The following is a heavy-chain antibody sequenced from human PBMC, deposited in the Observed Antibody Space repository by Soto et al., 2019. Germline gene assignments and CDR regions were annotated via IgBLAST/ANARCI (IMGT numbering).Heavy chain of an antibody. CDR1: GGNFSGHY. V-gene: IGHV4-59*11. Sequence: SETLSLTSVVYGGNFSGHYWSWIRQPPGKGLEWIGYIYYSGSTNYNPSLKSRVTISVDTSKNQFSLKLSYVTAADTAVYYCARASGKVPGILYFDWVTGPYYFDCWGQGTLVTVSS. D-gene: IGHD3-9*01. CDR3: ARASGKVPGILYFDWVTGPYYFDC. CDR2: IYYSGST. J-gene: IGHJ4*02.